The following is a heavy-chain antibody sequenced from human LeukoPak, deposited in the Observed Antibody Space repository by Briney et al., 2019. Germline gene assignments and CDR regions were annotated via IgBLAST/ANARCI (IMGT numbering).Heavy chain of an antibody. CDR2: ISHSGST. J-gene: IGHJ4*02. Sequence: KPSETLSLTCTVSGGSISNYYWGWIRQPPGEGLEWIGSISHSGSTYYNPSLKSRVTISVDTSKNQFSLKLSSLTAADTAVYYCARLRRSRLAEFDYWGQGTLVTVSS. D-gene: IGHD3-3*02. CDR3: ARLRRSRLAEFDY. V-gene: IGHV4-39*07. CDR1: GGSISNYY.